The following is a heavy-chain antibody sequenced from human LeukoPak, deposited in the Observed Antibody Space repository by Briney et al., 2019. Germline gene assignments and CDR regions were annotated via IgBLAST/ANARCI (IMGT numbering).Heavy chain of an antibody. D-gene: IGHD3-10*01. Sequence: GGSLRLSCAASGFTLSSYAMNWVRQAPGKGLEWVSTTSGSSGNTYYADSVKGRFTFSRDDPHNTLYLQMNSLKTEDTAVYYCTRAYYYGSGSYYGGEFDYWGQGTLVTVSS. J-gene: IGHJ4*02. CDR3: TRAYYYGSGSYYGGEFDY. V-gene: IGHV3-23*01. CDR1: GFTLSSYA. CDR2: TSGSSGNT.